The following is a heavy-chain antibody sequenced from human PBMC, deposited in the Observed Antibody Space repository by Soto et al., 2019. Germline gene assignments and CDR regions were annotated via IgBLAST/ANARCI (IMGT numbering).Heavy chain of an antibody. V-gene: IGHV1-2*02. CDR3: ARGGCTDGVCTYYFDY. J-gene: IGHJ4*02. CDR1: GYTFTEYY. CDR2: INPSSGVT. D-gene: IGHD2-8*01. Sequence: GFSVKVSCKASGYTFTEYYIHWVRQAPGQGLEWMGWINPSSGVTKSAQRFQGSVTMTRDTSITTAYMEMTRLTSDDTAVYYCARGGCTDGVCTYYFDYWGRGALVNVSS.